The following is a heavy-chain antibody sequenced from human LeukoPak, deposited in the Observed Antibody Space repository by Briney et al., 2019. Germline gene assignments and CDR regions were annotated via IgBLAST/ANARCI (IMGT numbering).Heavy chain of an antibody. D-gene: IGHD2-15*01. CDR3: ARLPYCSGGSCYSRDN. CDR2: IKQDEGQK. CDR1: GFTFSSYW. J-gene: IGHJ4*02. V-gene: IGHV3-7*01. Sequence: GGSLRLSCVASGFTFSSYWMSWVRQAPGKGLEWVANIKQDEGQKYYADSVKGRFTISRDNAKNSLYLQMNSLRAEDTAVYYCARLPYCSGGSCYSRDNWGQGTLVTVSS.